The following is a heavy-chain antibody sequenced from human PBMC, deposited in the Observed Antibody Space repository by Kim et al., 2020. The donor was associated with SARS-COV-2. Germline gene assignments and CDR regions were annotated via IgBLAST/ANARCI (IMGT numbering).Heavy chain of an antibody. CDR2: IRSKAYGGTT. D-gene: IGHD4-17*01. J-gene: IGHJ6*02. CDR3: TTSVYGDTQSGRYYYGMDV. CDR1: GFTFGDYA. Sequence: GGSLRLSCTASGFTFGDYAMSWFRQAPGKGLEWVGFIRSKAYGGTTEYAASVKGRFTISRDDSKSIAYLQMNSLKTEDTAVYYCTTSVYGDTQSGRYYYGMDVWGQGTTVTVSS. V-gene: IGHV3-49*03.